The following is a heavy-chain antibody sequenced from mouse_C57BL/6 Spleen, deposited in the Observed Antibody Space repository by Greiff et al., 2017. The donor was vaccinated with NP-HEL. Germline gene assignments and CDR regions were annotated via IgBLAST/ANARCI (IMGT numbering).Heavy chain of an antibody. CDR1: GYTFTDSY. V-gene: IGHV1-76*01. Sequence: QVQLKQSGAELVRPGASVKLSCKASGYTFTDSYINWVKQRPGQGLEWIARIYPGSGNTYYNEKFKGKATLTADKSSSTAYMQLSSLTSEDSAVYFCARSGYLFYYAMDYWGQGPSVTVSS. CDR3: ARSGYLFYYAMDY. D-gene: IGHD3-1*01. CDR2: IYPGSGNT. J-gene: IGHJ4*01.